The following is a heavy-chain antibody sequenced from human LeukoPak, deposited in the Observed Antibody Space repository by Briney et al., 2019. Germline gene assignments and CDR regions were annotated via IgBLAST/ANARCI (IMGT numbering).Heavy chain of an antibody. Sequence: GGSLRLSCAASGSTFSSYSMNWVRQAPGKGLEWVSSISSSSSYIYYADSVKGRFTISRDNAKNSLYLQVNSLRAEDTAVYYCARDRITMVRDIWGQGTMVTVSS. CDR2: ISSSSSYI. CDR3: ARDRITMVRDI. V-gene: IGHV3-21*01. CDR1: GSTFSSYS. J-gene: IGHJ3*02. D-gene: IGHD3-10*01.